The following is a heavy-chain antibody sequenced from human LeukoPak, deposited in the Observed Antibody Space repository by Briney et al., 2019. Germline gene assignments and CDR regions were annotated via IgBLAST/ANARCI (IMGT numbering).Heavy chain of an antibody. D-gene: IGHD6-13*01. CDR3: AKVGSSWYVSYYYYMDV. V-gene: IGHV3-23*01. Sequence: GGSLRLSCAASGFTFSSYAMSWVRQAPGKGLEWVSAISGSGGSTYYADSVKGRFTISRDNSKNTLYLQMNSLRAEDTAVYYCAKVGSSWYVSYYYYMDVWGKGTTVTVSS. J-gene: IGHJ6*03. CDR1: GFTFSSYA. CDR2: ISGSGGST.